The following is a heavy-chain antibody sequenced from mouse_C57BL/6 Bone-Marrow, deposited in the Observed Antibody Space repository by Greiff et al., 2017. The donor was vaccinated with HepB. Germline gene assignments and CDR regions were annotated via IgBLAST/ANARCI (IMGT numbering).Heavy chain of an antibody. J-gene: IGHJ3*01. D-gene: IGHD2-5*01. Sequence: QVQLQQPGAELVMPGASVKLSCKASGYTFTSYWMHWVKQRPGQGLEWIGEIDPSDSYTNYNQKFKGKSTLTVDKSSSTAYMQLSSLTSEDSAVYYWAREGAYYSNWSYWGQGTLVTVSA. CDR3: AREGAYYSNWSY. CDR2: IDPSDSYT. V-gene: IGHV1-69*01. CDR1: GYTFTSYW.